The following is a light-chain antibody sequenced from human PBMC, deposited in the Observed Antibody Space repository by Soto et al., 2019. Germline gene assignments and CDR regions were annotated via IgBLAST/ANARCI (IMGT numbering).Light chain of an antibody. CDR1: QSVNNN. V-gene: IGKV3D-15*01. CDR3: QQYNNWPAIT. Sequence: EIVMTQSPVTLSVSPGERATLSCTASQSVNNNVAWYQQKPGQAPSLLIYGASTRATGIPARFSGSGSGTEFTLTISSLQSEDFALYYCQQYNNWPAITFGQGTRLEI. J-gene: IGKJ5*01. CDR2: GAS.